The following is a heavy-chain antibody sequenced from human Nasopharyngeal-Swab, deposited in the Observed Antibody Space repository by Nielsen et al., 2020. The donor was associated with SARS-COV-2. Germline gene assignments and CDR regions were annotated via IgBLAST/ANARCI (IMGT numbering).Heavy chain of an antibody. Sequence: GESLKISCAASGFTFSSYGMSWVRQAPGKGLEWVANIKQDGSEKYYVDSVKGRFTISRDNAKNSLYLQMNSLRAEDKAVYYCAKDRSLYCSSTSCSKKFDSWGQGTLVTVSS. J-gene: IGHJ4*02. CDR1: GFTFSSYG. CDR2: IKQDGSEK. D-gene: IGHD2-2*01. CDR3: AKDRSLYCSSTSCSKKFDS. V-gene: IGHV3-7*03.